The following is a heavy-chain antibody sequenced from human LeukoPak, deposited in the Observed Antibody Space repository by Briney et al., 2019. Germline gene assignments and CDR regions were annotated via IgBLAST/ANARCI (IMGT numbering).Heavy chain of an antibody. J-gene: IGHJ6*02. CDR1: GYTFTSYY. D-gene: IGHD3-3*02. CDR3: ARDVLAMDYYYYGMDV. CDR2: INPSGGST. V-gene: IGHV1-46*01. Sequence: GASVKVSCKAYGYTFTSYYMHWVRQAPGQGLEWMGIINPSGGSTSYAQKFQGRVTMTRDTSTSTVYMELSSLRSEDTAVYYCARDVLAMDYYYYGMDVWGQGTTVTVSS.